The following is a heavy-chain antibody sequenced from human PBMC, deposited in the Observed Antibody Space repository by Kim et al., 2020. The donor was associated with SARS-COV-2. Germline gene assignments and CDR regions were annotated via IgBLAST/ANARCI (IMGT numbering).Heavy chain of an antibody. D-gene: IGHD3-10*01. J-gene: IGHJ4*02. CDR3: ARDSTMVRGVIFDY. Sequence: AYSVKGQFTISRYNAKNSLFLQMTSLRAEDTAVYYWARDSTMVRGVIFDYWGQGTLVTVSS. V-gene: IGHV3-21*01.